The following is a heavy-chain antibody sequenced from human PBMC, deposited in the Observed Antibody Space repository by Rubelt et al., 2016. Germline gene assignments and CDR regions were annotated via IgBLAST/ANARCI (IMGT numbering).Heavy chain of an antibody. CDR1: GFTFDDYT. Sequence: ASGFTFDDYTMHWVRQAPGKGLEWASLISWDGGRTYYADSVKGRFTISRDNSKNSLYLQMNSLRTEDTALYYCAKEVNGGSFDYWGQGTLVTVSS. CDR3: AKEVNGGSFDY. V-gene: IGHV3-43*01. D-gene: IGHD3-16*01. CDR2: ISWDGGRT. J-gene: IGHJ4*02.